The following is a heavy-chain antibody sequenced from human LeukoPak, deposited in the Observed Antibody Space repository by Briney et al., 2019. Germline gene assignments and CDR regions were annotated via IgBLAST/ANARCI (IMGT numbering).Heavy chain of an antibody. J-gene: IGHJ4*02. CDR2: IWYDGSNK. CDR1: GFTFSSYG. V-gene: IGHV3-33*01. CDR3: ARDPIPCYDILTGYYRGGYFDY. Sequence: GRSLRLSCAASGFTFSSYGMHWVRQAPGKGLEWVAVIWYDGSNKYYADSVKGRFTISRDNSKNTLYLQMNSLRAEDTAVYYCARDPIPCYDILTGYYRGGYFDYWGQGTLVTVSS. D-gene: IGHD3-9*01.